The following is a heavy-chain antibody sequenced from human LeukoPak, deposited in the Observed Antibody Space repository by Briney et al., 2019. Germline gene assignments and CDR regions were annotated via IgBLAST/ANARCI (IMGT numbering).Heavy chain of an antibody. Sequence: GGSLRLSCAASGFTFSSHEMNWVRQAPGKGLEWVSYISSSGSTIYYADSVKGRFTISRDNAKNSLCLQMNSLRAEDTAVYYCAELGITMIGGVWGKGTTVTISS. CDR3: AELGITMIGGV. CDR1: GFTFSSHE. D-gene: IGHD3-10*02. CDR2: ISSSGSTI. J-gene: IGHJ6*04. V-gene: IGHV3-48*03.